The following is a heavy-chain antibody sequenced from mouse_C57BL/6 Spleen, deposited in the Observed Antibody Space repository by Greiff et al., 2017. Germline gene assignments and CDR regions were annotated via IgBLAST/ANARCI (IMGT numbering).Heavy chain of an antibody. CDR3: ARTAGTSGY. V-gene: IGHV1-55*01. CDR2: IYPGSGSP. Sequence: VQLQQPGAELVKPGASVKMSCKASGYTFTSYWINWVKQRPGQGLEWIGDIYPGSGSPNYHEKFKSKATLTVDTSASTAYLQLSSLTSEDSAVYYCARTAGTSGYWGQGTTLTVSS. J-gene: IGHJ2*01. D-gene: IGHD1-2*01. CDR1: GYTFTSYW.